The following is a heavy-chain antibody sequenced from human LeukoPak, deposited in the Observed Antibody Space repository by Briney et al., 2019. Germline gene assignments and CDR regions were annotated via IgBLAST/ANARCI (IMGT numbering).Heavy chain of an antibody. CDR1: VGSVSSASYY. CDR3: ARILVGPTTDY. D-gene: IGHD1-26*01. V-gene: IGHV4-61*01. Sequence: SDPLSLTCTVSVGSVSSASYYWSWVRQPPGRGLERIGFIYYEGSTSYNPSLKSQVTLSVDTSKNQFSLKLSSVTAADSALYYCARILVGPTTDYWGQGTLVTVSS. J-gene: IGHJ4*02. CDR2: IYYEGST.